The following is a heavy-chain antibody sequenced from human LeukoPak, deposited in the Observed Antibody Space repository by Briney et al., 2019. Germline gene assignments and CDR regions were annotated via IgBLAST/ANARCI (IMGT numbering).Heavy chain of an antibody. Sequence: ASVKVSCKASGYTFTKYGITWVRQAPGQGLEWMGWISADYGNTNYAQKFQGRVTMTRDTSTSTVYMEMRSLRSDDTAVYYCARFWSGAGFFDYWGQGTLVTVSS. V-gene: IGHV1-18*01. CDR2: ISADYGNT. CDR1: GYTFTKYG. D-gene: IGHD3-3*01. J-gene: IGHJ4*02. CDR3: ARFWSGAGFFDY.